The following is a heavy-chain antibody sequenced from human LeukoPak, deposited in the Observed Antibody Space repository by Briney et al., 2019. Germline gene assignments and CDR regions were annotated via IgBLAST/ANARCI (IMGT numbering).Heavy chain of an antibody. CDR3: ARHFLRGGFDS. D-gene: IGHD5-12*01. J-gene: IGHJ4*02. V-gene: IGHV4-59*08. Sequence: SETLSLTCTVSGGSINNYYWSWIRQPPGKGLEWIAYIYETGHTGYNPSLRTRVTISLDTSKNQFSLKLNSATAADTAVYSCARHFLRGGFDSWGQGTLVAVSS. CDR2: IYETGHT. CDR1: GGSINNYY.